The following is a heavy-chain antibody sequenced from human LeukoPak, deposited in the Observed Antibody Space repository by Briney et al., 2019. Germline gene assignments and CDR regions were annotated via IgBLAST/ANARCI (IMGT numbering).Heavy chain of an antibody. J-gene: IGHJ6*02. Sequence: GGSLILSCVASGFTFSSYGMHWVRQAPGKGLEWVAVISYDGSKKYYGDSVKGRFTISRDNSKNTLFLQMNSLRAEDTAVYYCAKSSTSQTYDMDVWGQGTTVTVSS. CDR3: AKSSTSQTYDMDV. CDR2: ISYDGSKK. V-gene: IGHV3-30*18. D-gene: IGHD2-2*01. CDR1: GFTFSSYG.